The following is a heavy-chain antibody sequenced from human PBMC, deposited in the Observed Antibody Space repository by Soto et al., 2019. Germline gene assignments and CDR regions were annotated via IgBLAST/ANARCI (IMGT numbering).Heavy chain of an antibody. CDR3: ARDSSGYYPYGMDV. CDR1: GFTFSSYG. J-gene: IGHJ6*02. V-gene: IGHV3-33*01. CDR2: IWYDGSNK. D-gene: IGHD3-22*01. Sequence: QVQLVESGGGVVQPGRSLRLSCAASGFTFSSYGMHWVRQAPGKGLEWVAVIWYDGSNKYYADSVNGRFTISRDNSKNTLYLQMNSLRAEDTAVYYCARDSSGYYPYGMDVWGQGTTVTVSS.